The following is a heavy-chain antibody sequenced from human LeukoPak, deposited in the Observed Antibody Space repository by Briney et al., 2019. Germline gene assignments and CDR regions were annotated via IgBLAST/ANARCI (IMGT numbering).Heavy chain of an antibody. CDR3: AREAGYYDSSGYLDFDY. D-gene: IGHD3-22*01. CDR2: IIPIFGTA. V-gene: IGHV1-69*06. Sequence: SVKVSCKASGGTFSSYAISWVRQAPGQELEWMGRIIPIFGTANYAQKFQGRVTITADKSTSTAYMELSSLRSEDTAVYYCAREAGYYDSSGYLDFDYWGQGTLVTVSS. J-gene: IGHJ4*02. CDR1: GGTFSSYA.